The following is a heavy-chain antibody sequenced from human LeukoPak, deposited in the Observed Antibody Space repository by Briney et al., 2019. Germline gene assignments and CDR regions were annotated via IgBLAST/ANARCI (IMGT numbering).Heavy chain of an antibody. D-gene: IGHD6-13*01. Sequence: GGSLRLSCAVSGFSFSSYAMHWVRQAPGKGQERVAVKWYDGSNKYYTDSVKGRFTISRDNSRNTVYLQMNSLRAEDTAEYFCARGSKTAGGTLDYWGQGTLVTVSS. CDR3: ARGSKTAGGTLDY. J-gene: IGHJ4*02. CDR1: GFSFSSYA. CDR2: KWYDGSNK. V-gene: IGHV3-33*01.